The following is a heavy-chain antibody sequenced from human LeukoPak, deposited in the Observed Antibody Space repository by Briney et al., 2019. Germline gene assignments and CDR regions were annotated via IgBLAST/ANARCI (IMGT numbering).Heavy chain of an antibody. CDR3: ARMRLGYCNSTSCYVFDY. Sequence: SETLSLTCAVSGGSISGGDYSWSWIRQPPGKGLEWIGYIYHSGSTYYNPSLKSRVTISVDRSKNQFSLKLNSVTAADTAVYYCARMRLGYCNSTSCYVFDYWGQGTLVIVSS. CDR2: IYHSGST. J-gene: IGHJ4*02. D-gene: IGHD2-2*01. CDR1: GGSISGGDYS. V-gene: IGHV4-30-2*01.